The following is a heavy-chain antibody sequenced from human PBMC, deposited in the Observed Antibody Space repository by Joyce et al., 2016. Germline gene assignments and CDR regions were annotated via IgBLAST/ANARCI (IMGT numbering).Heavy chain of an antibody. CDR3: AREENGDFDY. Sequence: QIQLQESGPGLVKPSETLSLTCAVSGGSIISHNWWTWVRQSPGKGLEWIGEIYHSGSTTFNPALQSRVTMSIDKSKNQVSLKLSSVTAADSAIFYCAREENGDFDYWGQGILVTVSS. D-gene: IGHD2-8*01. CDR1: GGSIISHNW. V-gene: IGHV4-4*02. J-gene: IGHJ4*02. CDR2: IYHSGST.